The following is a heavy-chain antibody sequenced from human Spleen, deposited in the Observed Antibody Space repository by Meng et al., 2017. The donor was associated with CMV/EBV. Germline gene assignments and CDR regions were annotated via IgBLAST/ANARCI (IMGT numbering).Heavy chain of an antibody. CDR1: GFTFSDYY. V-gene: IGHV3-11*04. CDR2: ISSSGSIT. J-gene: IGHJ5*01. D-gene: IGHD1-26*01. CDR3: ARDSSAVHNWLDS. Sequence: GESLKISCAASGFTFSDYYMTWIRQAPGKGLEWVSYISSSGSITKYLYSVKGRFTISRDNAKNSLFLQMNSLRVEDTAVYYCARDSSAVHNWLDSWGQGTLVTVSS.